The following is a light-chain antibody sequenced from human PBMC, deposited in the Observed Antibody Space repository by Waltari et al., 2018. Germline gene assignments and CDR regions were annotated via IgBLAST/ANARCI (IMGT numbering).Light chain of an antibody. V-gene: IGLV4-69*01. J-gene: IGLJ3*02. Sequence: QRVRTQSLSAYATLGPSLMLTCTLRSGQCSTVWARRQELAATGPRYLMRVNSDGSHSRGDDIPDRFSGSSSGAERYLTISSLQSEDEADYYCQTGGHGTWVFGGGTKLTVL. CDR2: VNSDGSH. CDR3: QTGGHGTWV. CDR1: SGQCSTV.